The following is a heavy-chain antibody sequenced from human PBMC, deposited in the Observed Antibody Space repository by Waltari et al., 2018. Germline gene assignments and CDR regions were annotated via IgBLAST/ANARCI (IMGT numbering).Heavy chain of an antibody. CDR3: ARLYYYDSSGHSTFQH. CDR2: IYPGDSDT. CDR1: GYSFTSYW. J-gene: IGHJ1*01. D-gene: IGHD3-22*01. V-gene: IGHV5-51*03. Sequence: EVQLVQSGAEVKKPGESLKISCKGSGYSFTSYWIGWVRQMPGKGLEWMGIIYPGDSDTRYSPSFQGQVTISADKSISTAYLQWSSLKASDTAMYYCARLYYYDSSGHSTFQHWGQGTLVTVSS.